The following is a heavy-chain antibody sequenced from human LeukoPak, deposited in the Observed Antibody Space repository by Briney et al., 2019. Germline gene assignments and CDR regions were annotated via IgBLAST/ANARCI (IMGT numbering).Heavy chain of an antibody. D-gene: IGHD2-15*01. Sequence: PSETLCHSCSVSGGSISSSSYYWGWIRQPPGKGLEWIGTIYYSGSTYYNPSLKSRVTISADTSKNQFSLKLSSVTAADTAVYYCTRGGSPEPFDYWGQGTLVTVSS. V-gene: IGHV4-39*01. CDR3: TRGGSPEPFDY. J-gene: IGHJ4*02. CDR1: GGSISSSSYY. CDR2: IYYSGST.